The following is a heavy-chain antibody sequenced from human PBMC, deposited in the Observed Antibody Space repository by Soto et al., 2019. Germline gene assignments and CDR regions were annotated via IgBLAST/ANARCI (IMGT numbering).Heavy chain of an antibody. V-gene: IGHV3-23*01. CDR1: GFTFSSYA. CDR2: ISGSGGST. CDR3: AKHSYGYEDSLDY. J-gene: IGHJ4*02. Sequence: EVQLLESGGGLVQPGGSLRLSCAASGFTFSSYAMSWVRQAPGKGLEWVSAISGSGGSTYYAYSVKCQFTISRDNSKNTLYLQMNSLRAEDTAVYYCAKHSYGYEDSLDYWGQGTLVTVSS. D-gene: IGHD5-18*01.